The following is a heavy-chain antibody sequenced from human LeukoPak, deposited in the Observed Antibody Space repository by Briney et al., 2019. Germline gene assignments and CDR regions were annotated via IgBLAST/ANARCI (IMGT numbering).Heavy chain of an antibody. J-gene: IGHJ5*02. CDR3: AKDGYDSSGYDWFDP. CDR2: ISGSGGST. D-gene: IGHD3-22*01. V-gene: IGHV3-23*01. CDR1: GFTFSSYA. Sequence: GGSLRLSCAASGFTFSSYAMSWVRQAPGKGLGWVSAISGSGGSTYYADSVKGRFTISRDNSKNTLYLQMNSLRAEDTAVYYCAKDGYDSSGYDWFDPWGQGTLVTVSS.